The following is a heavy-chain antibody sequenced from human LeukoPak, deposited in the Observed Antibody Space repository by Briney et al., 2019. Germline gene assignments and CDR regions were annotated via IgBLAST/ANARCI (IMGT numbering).Heavy chain of an antibody. Sequence: GWSLRLSCAASGCTFSTYSMNWVRQAPGKGLEWVSYISSRSSYIYYADSVKGRFTISRDNAKNSLYLQMDSLRAEDTAVYYCARDPFSGYDKRVYYFDYWGQGVLVTVSS. CDR3: ARDPFSGYDKRVYYFDY. J-gene: IGHJ4*02. V-gene: IGHV3-21*06. CDR2: ISSRSSYI. CDR1: GCTFSTYS. D-gene: IGHD5-12*01.